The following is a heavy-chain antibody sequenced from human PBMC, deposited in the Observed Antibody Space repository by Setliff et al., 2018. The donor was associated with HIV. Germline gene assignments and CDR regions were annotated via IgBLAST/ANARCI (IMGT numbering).Heavy chain of an antibody. V-gene: IGHV4-61*09. CDR3: ARDKRASFDGLDV. CDR2: IYTSGST. J-gene: IGHJ6*02. CDR1: GYSISSGYY. Sequence: SETLSLTCTVSGYSISSGYYWSWIRQPAGKGLEWIGHIYTSGSTNYNPSLKSRVTISVDTSKNQFSLRLSSVTAADTAVYYCARDKRASFDGLDVWGQGTTVTVSS.